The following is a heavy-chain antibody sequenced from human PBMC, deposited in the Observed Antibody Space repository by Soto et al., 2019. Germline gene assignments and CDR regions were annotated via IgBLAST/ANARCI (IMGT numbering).Heavy chain of an antibody. CDR1: GYTFTGYY. Sequence: ASFKVSCKASGYTFTGYYMHWVRQAPGQGLEWMGWINPNSGGTNYAQKFQGWVTMTRDTSISTAYMELSRLRSDDTAVYYCARVTGNYDPYYFDYWGQGTLVTVS. J-gene: IGHJ4*02. CDR2: INPNSGGT. V-gene: IGHV1-2*04. D-gene: IGHD1-7*01. CDR3: ARVTGNYDPYYFDY.